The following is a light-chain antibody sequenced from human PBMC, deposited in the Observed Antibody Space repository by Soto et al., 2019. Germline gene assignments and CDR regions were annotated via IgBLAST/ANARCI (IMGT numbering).Light chain of an antibody. Sequence: QCVLTQPPSASGTPGQRVTISCSGSSSNIGSNAVNWYKQVPGTAPKLLIYSNNQRPSGVPDRFSGSKSGTSASLAISGLQSEDEADYYCGAWDDSLNGFYVFGIGTKVTVL. CDR1: SSNIGSNA. CDR3: GAWDDSLNGFYV. V-gene: IGLV1-44*01. J-gene: IGLJ1*01. CDR2: SNN.